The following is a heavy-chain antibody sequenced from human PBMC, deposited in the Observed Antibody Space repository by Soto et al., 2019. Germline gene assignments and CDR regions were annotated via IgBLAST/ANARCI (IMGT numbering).Heavy chain of an antibody. V-gene: IGHV1-46*01. CDR3: ARDSCGGDCPLGY. CDR2: INPSGGGA. D-gene: IGHD2-21*02. J-gene: IGHJ4*02. Sequence: ASVNVSCKASGYTFRDYYMHWVRQAPGQGLEWMGMINPSGGGAWYTQKFQGRVTMTRDTSTSTVYMELSSLRSEDTAVYYCARDSCGGDCPLGYWGQGTLVTVSS. CDR1: GYTFRDYY.